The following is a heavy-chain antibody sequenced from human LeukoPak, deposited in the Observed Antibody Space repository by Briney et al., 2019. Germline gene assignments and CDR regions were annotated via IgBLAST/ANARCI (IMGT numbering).Heavy chain of an antibody. CDR2: ISGSGGTT. D-gene: IGHD4-17*01. J-gene: IGHJ4*02. Sequence: GGSLRLSCAASGFTFSSCAMSWVRQAPGKGLEWVSEISGSGGTTYYADPVKGRFTISRDNSENTLYLQMNDLRAEDTAIYYCAKQYFGVNYFDYWGQGTLVTVSS. V-gene: IGHV3-23*01. CDR1: GFTFSSCA. CDR3: AKQYFGVNYFDY.